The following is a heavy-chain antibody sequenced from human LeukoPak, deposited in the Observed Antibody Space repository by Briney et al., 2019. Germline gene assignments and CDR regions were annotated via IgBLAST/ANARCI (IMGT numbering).Heavy chain of an antibody. V-gene: IGHV1-24*01. CDR1: GYTLTELS. J-gene: IGHJ4*02. CDR2: FDPEDGET. Sequence: ASVKVSCKVSGYTLTELSMHWVRQAPGKGREWMGGFDPEDGETIYAQKFQGRVTMTEDTSTDTAYMELSSLRSEDTAVYYYASMVRGVILPFDYWGQGTLVTVSS. CDR3: ASMVRGVILPFDY. D-gene: IGHD3-10*01.